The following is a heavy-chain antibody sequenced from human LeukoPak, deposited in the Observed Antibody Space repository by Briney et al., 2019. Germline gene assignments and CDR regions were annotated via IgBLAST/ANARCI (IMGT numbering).Heavy chain of an antibody. Sequence: GGSLRLACAASGFTFSSYSMNWVRQAPGKVLEWVSSIISSSSYIYYADSVKGRVTISRDNAKNSVDLQMNSLRAEDTAVYYCARDPTFYSSSWYDYWGQGTLVTVSS. D-gene: IGHD6-13*01. CDR2: IISSSSYI. V-gene: IGHV3-21*01. CDR1: GFTFSSYS. CDR3: ARDPTFYSSSWYDY. J-gene: IGHJ4*02.